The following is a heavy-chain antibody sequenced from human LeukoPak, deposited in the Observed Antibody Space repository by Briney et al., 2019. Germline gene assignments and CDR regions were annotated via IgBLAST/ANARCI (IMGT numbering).Heavy chain of an antibody. CDR1: GFTFSSYA. D-gene: IGHD3-22*01. V-gene: IGHV3-23*01. Sequence: PGGSLRLSCAASGFTFSSYAMSWVRQAPGKGLEWVSAISGSGGSTYYADSVKGRFTISRDNSKNTLYLQMNSLRAEDTAVYYCARGDDSSGHEPIDYWGQGTLVTVSS. CDR2: ISGSGGST. J-gene: IGHJ4*02. CDR3: ARGDDSSGHEPIDY.